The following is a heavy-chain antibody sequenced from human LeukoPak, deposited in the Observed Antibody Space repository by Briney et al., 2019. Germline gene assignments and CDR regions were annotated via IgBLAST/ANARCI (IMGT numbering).Heavy chain of an antibody. CDR1: EFMLTAYY. J-gene: IGHJ4*02. Sequence: NPGGSLRLSCEASEFMLTAYYMSWFRLAPGKGLEWIGYISPTGSYTNYADSVRGRSTISRDNAKNLLFLQMNDLTTDDTAVYYCARKLGGAQCGGDCFFDHWGQGTRVAVSS. D-gene: IGHD2-21*02. CDR3: ARKLGGAQCGGDCFFDH. V-gene: IGHV3-11*03. CDR2: ISPTGSYT.